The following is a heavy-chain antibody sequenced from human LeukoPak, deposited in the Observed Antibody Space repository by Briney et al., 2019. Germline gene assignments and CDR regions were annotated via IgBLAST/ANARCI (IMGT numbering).Heavy chain of an antibody. CDR1: GFTFSTYA. V-gene: IGHV3-48*04. Sequence: PGGSLRLSCAASGFTFSTYAMSWVRQAPGKGLEWVSYISSGSSTIYYADSVRGRFTISRDNAKNSLYLQMNSLRAEDTAVYYCARGPYYGMDVWGQGTTVTVSS. CDR3: ARGPYYGMDV. CDR2: ISSGSSTI. J-gene: IGHJ6*02.